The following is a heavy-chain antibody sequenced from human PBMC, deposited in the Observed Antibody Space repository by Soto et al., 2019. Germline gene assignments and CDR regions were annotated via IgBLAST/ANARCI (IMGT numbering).Heavy chain of an antibody. CDR3: AKIKRYGSGSYQPYDAFDI. Sequence: GGSLRLSCVASGFTFSSYAMSWVRQAPGKGLEWVSAISGSGGSTYYADSVKGRFTISRDNSKNTLYLQMNSLRAEDTAVYFCAKIKRYGSGSYQPYDAFDIWGQGTMVTVSS. V-gene: IGHV3-23*01. D-gene: IGHD3-10*01. CDR1: GFTFSSYA. J-gene: IGHJ3*02. CDR2: ISGSGGST.